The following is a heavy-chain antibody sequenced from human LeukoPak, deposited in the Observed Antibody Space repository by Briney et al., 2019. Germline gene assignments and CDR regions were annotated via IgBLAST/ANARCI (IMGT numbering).Heavy chain of an antibody. V-gene: IGHV1-69*04. CDR3: ARDHSAYCGGDCYPYYFDY. CDR1: GGTFSSYA. J-gene: IGHJ4*02. Sequence: ASVKVSCKASGGTFSSYAISWVRQAPGQGLEWMGRIIPILGIANYAQKFQGRVTITADKSTSTAHMELSSLRSEDTAVYYCARDHSAYCGGDCYPYYFDYWGQGTLVTVSS. D-gene: IGHD2-21*02. CDR2: IIPILGIA.